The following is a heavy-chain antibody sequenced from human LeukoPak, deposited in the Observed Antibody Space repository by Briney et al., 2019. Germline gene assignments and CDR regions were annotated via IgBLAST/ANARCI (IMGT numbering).Heavy chain of an antibody. D-gene: IGHD5-18*01. CDR2: IGSSGSYI. V-gene: IGHV3-21*01. Sequence: PGGSLRLSCEVSGFTFSSYHMNWVRQAPGKGLEWVSSIGSSGSYIYYADSLTGRFTISRDNAKNSLYLQMDSLRAEDTAMYYCARRATTERGHSYGLDFWGQGTLVTVSS. CDR3: ARRATTERGHSYGLDF. CDR1: GFTFSSYH. J-gene: IGHJ4*02.